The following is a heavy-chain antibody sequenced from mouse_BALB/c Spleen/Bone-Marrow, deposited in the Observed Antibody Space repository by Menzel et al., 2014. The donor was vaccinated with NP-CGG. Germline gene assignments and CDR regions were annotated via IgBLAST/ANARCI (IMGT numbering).Heavy chain of an antibody. Sequence: VKLVESGGGLVQPGGSLRLSCTTSGFTFTDYYMSWVRQPPGKALEWLVFIRNKANGYTIEYSASVRGRFTISRDNSQNILYLQMNTLRAEDSATYYCARDYYLAYWGQGTLVTVSA. D-gene: IGHD2-1*01. J-gene: IGHJ3*01. CDR2: IRNKANGYTI. CDR1: GFTFTDYY. CDR3: ARDYYLAY. V-gene: IGHV7-3*02.